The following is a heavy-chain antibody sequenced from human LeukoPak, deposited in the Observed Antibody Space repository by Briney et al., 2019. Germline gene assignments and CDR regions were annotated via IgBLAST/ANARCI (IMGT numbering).Heavy chain of an antibody. CDR2: IYYSGST. CDR3: ALSQLEYYFDY. CDR1: GGSISGSSYY. D-gene: IGHD6-6*01. V-gene: IGHV4-39*01. Sequence: SETLSLTCTVSGGSISGSSYYWGWIRQPPGKGLEWIGSIYYSGSTYYNPSLKSRVTISVDTSKNQFSLKLNSVTAADTAVYYCALSQLEYYFDYWGQGTLVTVSS. J-gene: IGHJ4*02.